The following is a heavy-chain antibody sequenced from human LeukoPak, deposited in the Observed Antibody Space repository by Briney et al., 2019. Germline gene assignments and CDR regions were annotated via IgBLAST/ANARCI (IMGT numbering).Heavy chain of an antibody. CDR1: GFTFDDFG. D-gene: IGHD3-16*02. J-gene: IGHJ4*02. Sequence: RAGGSQRLSCAASGFTFDDFGMTWVRQAPGKGLEWVSGINWNGGGTGYADSVKGRFTISRDNAKKILYLQMNSLRVEDTAVYYCARWELSGRVMERLSWIDHWGQGALVTVSS. CDR3: ARWELSGRVMERLSWIDH. CDR2: INWNGGGT. V-gene: IGHV3-20*04.